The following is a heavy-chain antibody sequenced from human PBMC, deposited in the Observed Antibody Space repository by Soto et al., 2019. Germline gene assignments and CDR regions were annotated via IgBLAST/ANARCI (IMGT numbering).Heavy chain of an antibody. V-gene: IGHV1-46*01. CDR3: VRVMMLTATDY. CDR1: GYTFTSYN. D-gene: IGHD3-16*01. Sequence: QVQLVQSGAEVKKPGASVKVSCKAFGYTFTSYNMHWVRQAPGQGLEWVGIINPSVGSTNYAQKFQGRVTMTRDTSTRTVYMELSSLRYEDTAVYFCVRVMMLTATDYWGQGTLITVSS. J-gene: IGHJ4*02. CDR2: INPSVGST.